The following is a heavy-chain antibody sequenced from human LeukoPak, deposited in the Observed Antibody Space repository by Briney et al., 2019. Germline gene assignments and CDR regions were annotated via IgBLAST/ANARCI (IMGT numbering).Heavy chain of an antibody. Sequence: GGSLRLSCAASGFTFSSYSMNWVRQAPGKGLEWVSSISSSSSYIYHADSVKGRFTISRDNAKNSLYLQTNSLRAEDTAVYYCARESVAGTRDFDYWGQGTLVTVSS. CDR3: ARESVAGTRDFDY. CDR1: GFTFSSYS. J-gene: IGHJ4*02. V-gene: IGHV3-21*01. CDR2: ISSSSSYI. D-gene: IGHD6-19*01.